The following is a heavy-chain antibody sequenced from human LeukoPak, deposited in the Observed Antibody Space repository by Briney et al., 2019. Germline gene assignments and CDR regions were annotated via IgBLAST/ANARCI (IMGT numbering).Heavy chain of an antibody. CDR2: ISSTGTYI. Sequence: GASLRLSCAASGFTFSSYSMHWVRQAPGKGLEWVSSISSTGTYIYYADSLRGRFTISRDNAKNSLYLQMNNLRAEDTAVYYCARDVGVAVAGTLFDYWGQGTLVTVSS. CDR3: ARDVGVAVAGTLFDY. D-gene: IGHD6-19*01. J-gene: IGHJ4*02. CDR1: GFTFSSYS. V-gene: IGHV3-21*01.